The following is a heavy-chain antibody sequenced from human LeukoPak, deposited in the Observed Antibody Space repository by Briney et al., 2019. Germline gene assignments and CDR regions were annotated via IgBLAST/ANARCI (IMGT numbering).Heavy chain of an antibody. J-gene: IGHJ4*02. CDR2: IIPIFGTA. CDR3: ARVGYCSGGSCYSYFDY. CDR1: GGTFSSYA. V-gene: IGHV1-69*01. Sequence: ASVKVSCKASGGTFSSYAISWVRQAPGQGLEWMGGIIPIFGTANYAQKFQGRVTITADESTSTAYMELSSLRSEDTAVCYCARVGYCSGGSCYSYFDYWGQGTLVTVSS. D-gene: IGHD2-15*01.